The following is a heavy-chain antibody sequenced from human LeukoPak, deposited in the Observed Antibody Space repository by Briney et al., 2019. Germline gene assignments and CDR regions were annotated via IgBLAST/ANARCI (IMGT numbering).Heavy chain of an antibody. J-gene: IGHJ5*02. CDR3: ARGYYDSSGYYLRWFDP. V-gene: IGHV3-21*01. CDR2: ISSSSSSYI. Sequence: GGSLRLSCAASGFTFSSYSMNWVRQAPGKGLEWDSSISSSSSSYIYYADSVKGRFTISRDNAKNSLYLQMNSLRAEDTAVYYCARGYYDSSGYYLRWFDPWGRGTLVTVSS. CDR1: GFTFSSYS. D-gene: IGHD3-22*01.